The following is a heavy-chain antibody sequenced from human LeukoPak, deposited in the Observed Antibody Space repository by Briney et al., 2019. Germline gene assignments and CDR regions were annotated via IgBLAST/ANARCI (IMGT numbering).Heavy chain of an antibody. CDR1: GYTFTSYD. V-gene: IGHV1-8*01. J-gene: IGHJ6*02. CDR2: MNPNSGNT. Sequence: ASVKVSCTASGYTFTSYDINWVRQATGQGLEWMGWMNPNSGNTGYAQKFQGRVTMTRNTSISTAYMELSSLRSEDTAVYYCARDNHLIYYHGMDVWGQGTTVTVSS. CDR3: ARDNHLIYYHGMDV. D-gene: IGHD1-14*01.